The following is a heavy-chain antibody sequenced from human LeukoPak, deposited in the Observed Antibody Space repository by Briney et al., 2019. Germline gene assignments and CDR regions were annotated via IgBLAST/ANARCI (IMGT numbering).Heavy chain of an antibody. CDR1: GYSISSGYY. V-gene: IGHV4-38-2*02. CDR2: IYHSGST. D-gene: IGHD2-2*01. CDR3: ASRYCSSTTCYDAFDI. J-gene: IGHJ3*02. Sequence: SETLSLTCTVSGYSISSGYYWGWIRQPPGKGLEWIGSIYHSGSTYYNPSLKSRVTMSVDTSKNQFSLKLSSVTAADTAVYYCASRYCSSTTCYDAFDIWGQGTMVTVSS.